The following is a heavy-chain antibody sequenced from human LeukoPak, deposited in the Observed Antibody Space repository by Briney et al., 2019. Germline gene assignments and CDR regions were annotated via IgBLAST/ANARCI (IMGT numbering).Heavy chain of an antibody. CDR3: AADLHFGYCTATSCANY. J-gene: IGHJ4*02. CDR1: GFTFISSW. D-gene: IGHD2-2*03. CDR2: IRSTPDGGAT. V-gene: IGHV3-15*01. Sequence: GGSLRLSCAASGFTFISSWMTWVRQAPGKGLEWVGRIRSTPDGGATDYAAPVKGRFTISRDDSKNTLYLQMSSLRTEDTAVYYCAADLHFGYCTATSCANYWGQGTLVTVSS.